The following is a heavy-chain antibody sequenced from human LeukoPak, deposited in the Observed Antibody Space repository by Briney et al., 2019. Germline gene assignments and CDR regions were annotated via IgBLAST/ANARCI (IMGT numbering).Heavy chain of an antibody. V-gene: IGHV3-33*01. J-gene: IGHJ4*02. CDR2: IWYDGSNK. CDR3: ARDSAVLLAYDSSGSYDY. Sequence: PGGSLRLSCAASGFTFSSYGMHWVRQAPGKGLEWVAVIWYDGSNKYYADSVEGRFTISRDNSKNTLYLQMNSLRAEDTAVYYCARDSAVLLAYDSSGSYDYWGQGTLVTVSS. D-gene: IGHD3-22*01. CDR1: GFTFSSYG.